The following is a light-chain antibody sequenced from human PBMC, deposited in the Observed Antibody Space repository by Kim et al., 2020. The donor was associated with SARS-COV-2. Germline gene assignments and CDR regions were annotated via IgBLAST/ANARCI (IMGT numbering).Light chain of an antibody. V-gene: IGLV4-69*01. CDR2: LNSDGSH. CDR1: SGHSSYA. Sequence: ASVKLTCTLSSGHSSYAIAWHQQQPEKGPRYLMKLNSDGSHSKGDGIPDRFSGSSSGAERYLTISSLQSGDEADYYCQTWGTGIRVFGGGTKLTVL. CDR3: QTWGTGIRV. J-gene: IGLJ3*02.